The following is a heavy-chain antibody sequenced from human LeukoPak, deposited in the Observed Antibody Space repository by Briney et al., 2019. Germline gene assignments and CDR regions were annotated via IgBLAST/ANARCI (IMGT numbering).Heavy chain of an antibody. J-gene: IGHJ4*02. V-gene: IGHV1-24*01. Sequence: ASVKVSCKVSGYTLTELSMHWVRQAPGKGLEWMGGFDPEDGETIYAQKFQGRVTMTRDTSISTAYMELSRLRSDDTAVYYCAREVAAAGRTNQVNDYWGQGTLVTVSS. D-gene: IGHD6-13*01. CDR1: GYTLTELS. CDR2: FDPEDGET. CDR3: AREVAAAGRTNQVNDY.